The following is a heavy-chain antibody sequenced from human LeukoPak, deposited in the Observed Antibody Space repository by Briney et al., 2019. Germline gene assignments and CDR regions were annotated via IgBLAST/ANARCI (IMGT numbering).Heavy chain of an antibody. V-gene: IGHV1-46*01. CDR1: GYTFTSYA. CDR3: ARDPYYYDSSGLVEDY. Sequence: ASVKVSCKASGYTFTSYAMHWVRQAPGQGLEWMGIINPSGGSTSYAQKFQGRVTMTRDTSTSTVYMELSSLRSEDTAVYYCARDPYYYDSSGLVEDYWGQGTLVTVSS. CDR2: INPSGGST. J-gene: IGHJ4*02. D-gene: IGHD3-22*01.